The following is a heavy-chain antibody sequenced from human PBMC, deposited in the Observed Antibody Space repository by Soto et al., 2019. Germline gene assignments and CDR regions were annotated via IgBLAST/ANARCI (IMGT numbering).Heavy chain of an antibody. CDR2: IYHLGTT. V-gene: IGHV4-4*02. CDR1: GDTVSSTRW. J-gene: IGHJ5*02. Sequence: PSETLSLTCTDSGDTVSSTRWWSWVRLSPGRGLEWIGDIYHLGTTNYNPSLKRRVSISLDKSKNQFSLKLTSVTAADTAVYFCARTGKFYYYDMSGLPFDPWGPGVLVTV. D-gene: IGHD3-22*01. CDR3: ARTGKFYYYDMSGLPFDP.